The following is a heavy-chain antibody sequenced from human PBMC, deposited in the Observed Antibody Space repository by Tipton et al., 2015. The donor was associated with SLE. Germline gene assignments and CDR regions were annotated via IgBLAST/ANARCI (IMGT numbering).Heavy chain of an antibody. J-gene: IGHJ4*02. CDR3: ARETPNTPAASFDY. CDR1: AFTFNIYW. D-gene: IGHD6-13*01. Sequence: SLRLSCAASAFTFNIYWMHWVRQGPGKGLEWVSYITSSGSTIYYADSVKGRFTISRDNAKNLVYLQMNSLRAEDTAVYYCARETPNTPAASFDYWGQGTLVTVSS. V-gene: IGHV3-48*03. CDR2: ITSSGSTI.